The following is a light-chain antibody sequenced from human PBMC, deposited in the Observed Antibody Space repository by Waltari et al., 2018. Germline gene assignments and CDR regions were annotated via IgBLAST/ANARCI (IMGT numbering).Light chain of an antibody. V-gene: IGKV3-20*01. CDR2: RAS. CDR1: QSVGSSS. J-gene: IGKJ1*01. Sequence: DILLTQSPGTASLSPGERVTLSCRASQSVGSSSLAWYQQKPGQAPRLVIYRASRRATGIPDRFSGSGSGTDFSLTISRLEPEDFAAYYCQQHGTLPATFGQGTKVEIK. CDR3: QQHGTLPAT.